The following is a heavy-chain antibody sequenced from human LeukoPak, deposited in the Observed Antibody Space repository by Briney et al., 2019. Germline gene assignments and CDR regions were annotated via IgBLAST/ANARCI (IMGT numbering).Heavy chain of an antibody. D-gene: IGHD2-2*02. CDR3: ARDGYCSSTSCYIRHDFDY. CDR1: GFTFSSYS. Sequence: GGSLRLSCATSGFTFSSYSMNWVRQAPGKGLEWVSSISSSSSYIYYADSVKGRFTISRDNAKNSLYLQMNSLRAEDTAVYYCARDGYCSSTSCYIRHDFDYWGQGTLVTVSS. J-gene: IGHJ4*02. CDR2: ISSSSSYI. V-gene: IGHV3-21*01.